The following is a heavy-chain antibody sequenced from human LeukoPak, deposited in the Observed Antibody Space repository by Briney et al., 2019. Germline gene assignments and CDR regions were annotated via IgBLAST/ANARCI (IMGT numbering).Heavy chain of an antibody. CDR2: ISYDGDTE. CDR3: AKTQLVGSYHPPGY. V-gene: IGHV3-30*18. CDR1: GFTFSSYG. J-gene: IGHJ4*02. Sequence: GGSLRLSCAASGFTFSSYGMFWVRQAPGKGLEWVALISYDGDTEYYAGSVKGRFTISRDNSKNTLYLQMNDLRPEDTAVYYCAKTQLVGSYHPPGYCGQGTLVTVSS. D-gene: IGHD1-26*01.